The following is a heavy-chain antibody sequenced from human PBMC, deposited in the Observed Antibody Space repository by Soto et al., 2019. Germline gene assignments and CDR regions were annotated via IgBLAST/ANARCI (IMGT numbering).Heavy chain of an antibody. J-gene: IGHJ4*01. Sequence: ASVKVSSKASGYPFTSYGIGWVRQAPGQGLEWMGWISDSNGNTNYDQKLQVIVTMTTTTSTSTAYTVPRGPRSDDTAVYYCAREWIGGLEQANFEYSG. V-gene: IGHV1-18*01. D-gene: IGHD2-2*03. CDR3: AREWIGGLEQANFEY. CDR1: GYPFTSYG. CDR2: ISDSNGNT.